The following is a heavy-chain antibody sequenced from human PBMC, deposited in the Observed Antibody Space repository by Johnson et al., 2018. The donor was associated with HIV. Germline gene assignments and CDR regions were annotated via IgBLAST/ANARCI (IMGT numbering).Heavy chain of an antibody. CDR3: AREWELLGSAFDI. CDR1: GFTFSSYA. V-gene: IGHV3-30*04. D-gene: IGHD1-26*01. CDR2: IWYAGSNQ. Sequence: VQLVESGGGVVQPGRSLRLSCAASGFTFSSYAMHWVRQAPGKGLEWVAVIWYAGSNQYYADSVKGRFTISRDNPKNSLYLQMNSLRAEDTAVYYCAREWELLGSAFDIWGQGTMVTVSS. J-gene: IGHJ3*02.